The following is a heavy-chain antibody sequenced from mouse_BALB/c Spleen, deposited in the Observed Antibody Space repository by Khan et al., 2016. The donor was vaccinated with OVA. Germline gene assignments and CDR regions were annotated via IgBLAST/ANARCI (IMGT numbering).Heavy chain of an antibody. CDR2: IDPFNGGT. D-gene: IGHD2-13*01. J-gene: IGHJ3*01. CDR3: TRLGTTGWFTD. Sequence: EVQLQQSGPELMKPGASVKISCKASGYSFTNYYIHWVKQSHGQSLEWLGYIDPFNGGTTYNQKFKGTATLTVDQSSSTAYMHLNTLTSEDSAVYYGTRLGTTGWFTDWGQGTLVTVSA. V-gene: IGHV1S135*01. CDR1: GYSFTNYY.